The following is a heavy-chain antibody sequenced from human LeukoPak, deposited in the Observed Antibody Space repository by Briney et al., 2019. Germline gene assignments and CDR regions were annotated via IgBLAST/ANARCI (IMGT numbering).Heavy chain of an antibody. CDR2: INSDGSST. D-gene: IGHD4-23*01. CDR3: ARDYGGAYFDY. CDR1: GFTFSSYW. Sequence: GGSLRLSCAASGFTFSSYWMHWVRQAPGKGLVWVSRINSDGSSTSYADSVKGRFTISRDDAKNTLYLQMNSLRAEDTAVYYCARDYGGAYFDYWGQGTLVTVSS. J-gene: IGHJ4*02. V-gene: IGHV3-74*01.